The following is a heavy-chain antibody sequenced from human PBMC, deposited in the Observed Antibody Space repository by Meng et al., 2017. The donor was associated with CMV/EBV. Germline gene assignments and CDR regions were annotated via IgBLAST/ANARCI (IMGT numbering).Heavy chain of an antibody. Sequence: GESLKISCAASGFTFSSYSMNWVRQAPGKVLEWVSSISSSSSYIYYADSVKGRFTISRDNAKNSLYLQMNSLRAEDTAVYYCARDVSSSWYVEYFQHWGQGTLVTVSS. V-gene: IGHV3-21*01. CDR2: ISSSSSYI. CDR1: GFTFSSYS. D-gene: IGHD6-13*01. J-gene: IGHJ1*01. CDR3: ARDVSSSWYVEYFQH.